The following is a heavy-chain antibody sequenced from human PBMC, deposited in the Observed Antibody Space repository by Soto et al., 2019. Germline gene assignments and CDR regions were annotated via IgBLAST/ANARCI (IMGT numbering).Heavy chain of an antibody. V-gene: IGHV1-2*04. Sequence: ASVNVSCKASGYTFTGYYMHWVRQDPGQGLEWMGWINPNSGGTNYAQKFQGWVTMTRDTSTSTVYMELSSLRSEDTAVYYCARADNWNDASAFDIWGQGTMVTVSS. J-gene: IGHJ3*02. D-gene: IGHD1-20*01. CDR1: GYTFTGYY. CDR3: ARADNWNDASAFDI. CDR2: INPNSGGT.